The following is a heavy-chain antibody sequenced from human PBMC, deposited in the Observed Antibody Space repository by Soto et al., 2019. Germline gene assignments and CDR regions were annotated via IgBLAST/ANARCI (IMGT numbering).Heavy chain of an antibody. CDR3: ASGYYYDSSGYPFDY. CDR1: GYTFTSYG. CDR2: ISAYNGNT. V-gene: IGHV1-18*04. D-gene: IGHD3-22*01. Sequence: ASVKVSCKSSGYTFTSYGISWARQAPGQGLEWMGWISAYNGNTNYAQKLQGRVTMTTDTSTSTAYMELRSLRSDDTAVYYCASGYYYDSSGYPFDYWGQGTLVTVSS. J-gene: IGHJ4*02.